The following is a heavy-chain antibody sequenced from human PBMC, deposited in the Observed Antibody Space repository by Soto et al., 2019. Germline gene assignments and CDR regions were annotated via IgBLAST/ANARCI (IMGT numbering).Heavy chain of an antibody. CDR3: AGVQYYDFWSGYYTGNWFDP. D-gene: IGHD3-3*01. CDR1: GYSISSGYY. CDR2: IYHSGST. J-gene: IGHJ5*02. Sequence: SETLSLTCAASGYSISSGYYWGWLRQPPGKGLEWIGSIYHSGSTYYNPSLKSRVTISVDTSKNQFSLKLSSVTAADTAVYYCAGVQYYDFWSGYYTGNWFDPWGQGTLVTVSS. V-gene: IGHV4-38-2*01.